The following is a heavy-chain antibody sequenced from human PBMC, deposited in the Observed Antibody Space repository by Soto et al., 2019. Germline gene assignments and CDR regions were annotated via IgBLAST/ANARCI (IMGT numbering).Heavy chain of an antibody. CDR2: IISDGSSP. CDR1: GFTFSSYW. D-gene: IGHD5-18*01. CDR3: ARVNTAMGLGTNCDY. Sequence: EVQLVESGGGLVQPGGSLRLSCAASGFTFSSYWMHWVRQAPGKGLVWVSRIISDGSSPHYADSVKGRFTISRDNAKNTLYLQMNSLRAEDTAVYYCARVNTAMGLGTNCDYWGQGTLVTVSS. V-gene: IGHV3-74*01. J-gene: IGHJ4*02.